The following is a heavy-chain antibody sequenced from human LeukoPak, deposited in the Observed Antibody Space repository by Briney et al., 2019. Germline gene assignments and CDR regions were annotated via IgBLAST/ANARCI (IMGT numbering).Heavy chain of an antibody. J-gene: IGHJ4*02. CDR3: ARARVWDWNYFDY. D-gene: IGHD3/OR15-3a*01. CDR2: IKQDGSEK. Sequence: GGSLRLSCAASGFTFGSCWMSWVRQAPGKGLEWVANIKQDGSEKYYVDSVKGRFTISRDNAKNSLYLQMNSLRAEDTAVYYCARARVWDWNYFDYWGQGTLVTVSS. CDR1: GFTFGSCW. V-gene: IGHV3-7*01.